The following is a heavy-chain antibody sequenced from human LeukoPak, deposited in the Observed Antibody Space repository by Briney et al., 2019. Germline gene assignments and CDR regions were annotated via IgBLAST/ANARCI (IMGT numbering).Heavy chain of an antibody. CDR2: IKSKTGGGTT. CDR1: GFTFSHAW. J-gene: IGHJ4*02. V-gene: IGHV3-15*07. Sequence: PGGSLRLSCAASGFTFSHAWMNWVRQTPGKGLEWVGRIKSKTGGGTTDYAAPVKGRFTISRDDSKNTLYLQMNSLKTEDTAVYYCTTDFFYYDSGGYDYWGQGTLVTVSS. CDR3: TTDFFYYDSGGYDY. D-gene: IGHD3-22*01.